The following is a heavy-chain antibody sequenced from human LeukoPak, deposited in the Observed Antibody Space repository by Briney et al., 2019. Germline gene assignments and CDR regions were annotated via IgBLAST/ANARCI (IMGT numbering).Heavy chain of an antibody. CDR1: GGCFSGYN. V-gene: IGHV4-34*01. Sequence: SATLSPLCSIYGGCFSGYNYRCFSQPPGGGVEWIGEINHSGSTNYNPSLNSRGTISVDTSKKHFFLKLSSVTAADTAVYYCASRDEIRDCSGGSCDLSTTAPPGYWGQGTLVTVSS. CDR3: ASRDEIRDCSGGSCDLSTTAPPGY. D-gene: IGHD2-15*01. CDR2: INHSGST. J-gene: IGHJ4*02.